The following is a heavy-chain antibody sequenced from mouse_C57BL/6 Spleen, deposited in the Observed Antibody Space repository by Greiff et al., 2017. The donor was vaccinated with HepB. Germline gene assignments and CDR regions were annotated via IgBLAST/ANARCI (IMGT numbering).Heavy chain of an antibody. V-gene: IGHV1-26*01. CDR3: ARGWNYGSTFDY. D-gene: IGHD1-1*01. CDR2: INPNNGGT. CDR1: GYTFTDYY. Sequence: EVQLQQSGPELVKPGASVKISCKASGYTFTDYYMNWVKQSHGKSLEWIGDINPNNGGTSYNQKFKGKATLTVDKSSSTAYMELRSLTSEDSAVYYCARGWNYGSTFDYWGQGTTLTVSS. J-gene: IGHJ2*01.